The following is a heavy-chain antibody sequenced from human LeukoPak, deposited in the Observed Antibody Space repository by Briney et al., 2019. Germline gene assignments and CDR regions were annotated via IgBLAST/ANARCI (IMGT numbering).Heavy chain of an antibody. J-gene: IGHJ6*02. D-gene: IGHD2-2*01. V-gene: IGHV1-2*02. CDR3: ARDINDVRVSSTSGYYYYGMDV. Sequence: ASVKVSCKASGYTFTGYYMHWVRQAPGQGLEWMGWINPNSGGTNYAQKFRGRVTMTRDTSISTAYMELSRLRSDDTAVYYCARDINDVRVSSTSGYYYYGMDVWGQGTTVTVSS. CDR2: INPNSGGT. CDR1: GYTFTGYY.